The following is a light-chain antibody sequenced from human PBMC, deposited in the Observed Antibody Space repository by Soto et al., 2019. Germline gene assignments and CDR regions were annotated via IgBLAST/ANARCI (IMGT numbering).Light chain of an antibody. CDR1: QSISSY. Sequence: DTQMTQSTSSLSASVVDRVTITCRASQSISSYLNWYQQKPGKAPKLLIYAASSLQSGVPSRFSGSGSGTDFTLTISSLQPEDFATYYCQQSYSTPTFGQGTKVDI. V-gene: IGKV1-39*01. CDR2: AAS. J-gene: IGKJ1*01. CDR3: QQSYSTPT.